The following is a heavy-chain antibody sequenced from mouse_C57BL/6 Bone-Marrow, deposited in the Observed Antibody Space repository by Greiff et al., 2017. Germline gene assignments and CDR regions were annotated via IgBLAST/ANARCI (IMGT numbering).Heavy chain of an antibody. CDR3: AICLLLDV. Sequence: VQLQQSGAELVKPGASVKVSCKASGYTFTSYWMHWVKQRPGQGLEWIGRIHPSDSDTNSNQKFKGKATLTVAKASSTAYMQLSSLTSVDSAVYYCAICLLLDVWGTGTTVTVSS. J-gene: IGHJ1*03. D-gene: IGHD1-1*01. V-gene: IGHV1-74*01. CDR2: IHPSDSDT. CDR1: GYTFTSYW.